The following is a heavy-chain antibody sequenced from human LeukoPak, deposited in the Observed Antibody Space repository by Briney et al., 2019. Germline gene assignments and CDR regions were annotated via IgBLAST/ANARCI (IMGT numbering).Heavy chain of an antibody. J-gene: IGHJ5*02. CDR1: GYSISSGYY. D-gene: IGHD6-19*01. Sequence: PSETLSLTCAVSGYSISSGYYWGWIRQPPGKELEWIGSIYHSGSTYYNPSLKSRVTISVDTSKNQFSLKLSSVTAADTAVYYCARALRLSGWYPWFDPWGQGTLVTVSS. CDR2: IYHSGST. V-gene: IGHV4-38-2*01. CDR3: ARALRLSGWYPWFDP.